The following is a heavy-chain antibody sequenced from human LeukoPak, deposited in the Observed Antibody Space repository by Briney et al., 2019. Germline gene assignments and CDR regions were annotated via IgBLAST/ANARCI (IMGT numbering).Heavy chain of an antibody. Sequence: ASVKVSCKASGYTFTSYYMHWVRQAPGQGLEWMGIINPSGGSTSYAQKFQGRVTMTRDTSTSTVYMELSSLRSEDTAVYYCASGRRLTFGGVIAHETFDYWGQGTLVTVPS. CDR2: INPSGGST. D-gene: IGHD3-16*02. CDR1: GYTFTSYY. CDR3: ASGRRLTFGGVIAHETFDY. V-gene: IGHV1-46*01. J-gene: IGHJ4*02.